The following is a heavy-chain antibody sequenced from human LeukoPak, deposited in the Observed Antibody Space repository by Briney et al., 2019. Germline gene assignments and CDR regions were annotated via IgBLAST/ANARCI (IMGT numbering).Heavy chain of an antibody. J-gene: IGHJ4*02. CDR2: IRPDGSEK. Sequence: PGGSLRLSCAASGFTLSAYWMTWVRQPPGKGLEWVANIRPDGSEKHYVDSVKGRFTISRDNAKNSLDLQMNSLRTEDTAVYYCARDGGAKYWGQGTLVTVSS. CDR3: ARDGGAKY. D-gene: IGHD1-26*01. V-gene: IGHV3-7*01. CDR1: GFTLSAYW.